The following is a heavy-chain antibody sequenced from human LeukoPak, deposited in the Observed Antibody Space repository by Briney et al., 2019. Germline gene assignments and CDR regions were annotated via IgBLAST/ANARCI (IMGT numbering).Heavy chain of an antibody. D-gene: IGHD6-19*01. CDR3: ARDIAVAGTGDFYYYYGMDV. Sequence: GASVEVSCKASGHIFTDYYLHWVRQAPGQGLEWMGWINPNSGGTNYAQKFQGRVTMTRDTSINTAYMELSRLKSDDTAVYYCARDIAVAGTGDFYYYYGMDVWGQGTTVTVSS. CDR1: GHIFTDYY. J-gene: IGHJ6*02. CDR2: INPNSGGT. V-gene: IGHV1-2*02.